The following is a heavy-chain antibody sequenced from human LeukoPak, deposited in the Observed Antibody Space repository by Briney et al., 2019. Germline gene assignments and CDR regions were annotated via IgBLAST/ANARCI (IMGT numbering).Heavy chain of an antibody. Sequence: PGGSLRLSCAASGFTFSSYSMNWVRQAPGKGLDWVSSITRSSYIYYADSVKGRFTISRDNAKNSLYLQMNSLRAEDTAVYYCARVLIVYDYVWGSFDYWGQGTLVTVSS. V-gene: IGHV3-21*01. D-gene: IGHD3-16*01. CDR3: ARVLIVYDYVWGSFDY. CDR2: ITRSSYI. J-gene: IGHJ4*02. CDR1: GFTFSSYS.